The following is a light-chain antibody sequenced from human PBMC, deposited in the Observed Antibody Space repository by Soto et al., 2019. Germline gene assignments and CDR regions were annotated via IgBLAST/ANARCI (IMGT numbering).Light chain of an antibody. J-gene: IGLJ2*01. V-gene: IGLV2-14*01. Sequence: QSALTQPASVSGSPAQSITISCTGSSSDVRPYKFVSWKQHHPGKVPKAMIYEVSSRPSGVSNRFSGSKSGNTASLTISGLQAEDEAYYYCSSYTTSTSFILFGGGTKLTVL. CDR3: SSYTTSTSFIL. CDR2: EVS. CDR1: SSDVRPYKF.